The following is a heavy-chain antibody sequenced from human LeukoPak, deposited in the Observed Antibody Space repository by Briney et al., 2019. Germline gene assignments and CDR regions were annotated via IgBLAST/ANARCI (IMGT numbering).Heavy chain of an antibody. Sequence: GGSLRLSCAPSGVTFRNAWMRWVRQAPGKGLEWVGRIKNKIDGGTTDYAAPVEGRFTISRDDSKNTLYLQMNSLKTEDTAVYYCTTMSASVVGDSFDYWGQGALVTVSS. J-gene: IGHJ4*02. D-gene: IGHD2-21*01. CDR3: TTMSASVVGDSFDY. CDR2: IKNKIDGGTT. CDR1: GVTFRNAW. V-gene: IGHV3-15*01.